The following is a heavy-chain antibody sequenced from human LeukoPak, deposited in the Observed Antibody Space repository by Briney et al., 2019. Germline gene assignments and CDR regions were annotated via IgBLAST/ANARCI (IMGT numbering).Heavy chain of an antibody. Sequence: PSETLSLTCTVYGGSFSGYYWSWIRQPPGKGLEWIGEINHSGSTNYNPSLKSRVTISVDTSKNQFSLKLSSVTAADTAVYYCARGYRYPRGWFDPWGQGTLVTVSS. CDR2: INHSGST. J-gene: IGHJ5*02. V-gene: IGHV4-34*01. CDR3: ARGYRYPRGWFDP. D-gene: IGHD5-18*01. CDR1: GGSFSGYY.